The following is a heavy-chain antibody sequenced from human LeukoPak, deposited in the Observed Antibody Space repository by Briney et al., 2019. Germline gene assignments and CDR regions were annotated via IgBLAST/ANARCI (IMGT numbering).Heavy chain of an antibody. Sequence: SVKVSCKASGGTFSSYAISWVRQAPGQGFEWMGRIIPIFGIANYAQKFQGRVTITADKSTSTAYMELSSLRSEDTAVYYCASKQVATIYNYYYGMDVWGQGTTVTVSS. D-gene: IGHD5-12*01. CDR2: IIPIFGIA. V-gene: IGHV1-69*04. CDR3: ASKQVATIYNYYYGMDV. CDR1: GGTFSSYA. J-gene: IGHJ6*02.